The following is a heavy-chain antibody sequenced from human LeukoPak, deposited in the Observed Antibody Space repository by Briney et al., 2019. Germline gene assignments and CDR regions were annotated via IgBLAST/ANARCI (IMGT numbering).Heavy chain of an antibody. D-gene: IGHD1-26*01. J-gene: IGHJ4*02. CDR2: ISNSGSSI. CDR3: AKSLRGSYYDAVHS. V-gene: IGHV3-11*01. Sequence: GGSLRLSCAASGFTFSDSYMTWIRQAPGKGLEWVSYISNSGSSIYYADSVKGRFTTSRDNAKSSLYLQMNSLRAEDTAVFYCAKSLRGSYYDAVHSWGQGTLVTVSS. CDR1: GFTFSDSY.